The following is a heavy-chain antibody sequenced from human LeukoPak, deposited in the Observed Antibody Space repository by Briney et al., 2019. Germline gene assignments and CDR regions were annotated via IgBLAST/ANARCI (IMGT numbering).Heavy chain of an antibody. D-gene: IGHD6-19*01. CDR3: ARMGSGWPLDY. Sequence: SETLSLTCAVYGGSFSGYYCSWIRQPPGKGLEWIGEINHSGSTNYNPSLKSRVTISVDTSKNQFSLKLSSVTAADTAVYYCARMGSGWPLDYWGQGNLVTVSS. CDR2: INHSGST. CDR1: GGSFSGYY. J-gene: IGHJ4*02. V-gene: IGHV4-34*01.